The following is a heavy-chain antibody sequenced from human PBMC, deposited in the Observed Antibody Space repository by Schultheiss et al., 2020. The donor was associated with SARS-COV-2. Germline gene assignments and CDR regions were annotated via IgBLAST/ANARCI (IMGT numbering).Heavy chain of an antibody. CDR2: MNPNSGNT. Sequence: ASVKVSCKASGYTFTGYYMHWVRQAPGQGLEWMGWMNPNSGNTGYAQKFQGRVTMTTDTSTSTAYMELRSLRSDDTAVYYCAREGADYGGNSHDYWGQGTLVTVSS. CDR1: GYTFTGYY. D-gene: IGHD4-23*01. J-gene: IGHJ4*02. V-gene: IGHV1-2*02. CDR3: AREGADYGGNSHDY.